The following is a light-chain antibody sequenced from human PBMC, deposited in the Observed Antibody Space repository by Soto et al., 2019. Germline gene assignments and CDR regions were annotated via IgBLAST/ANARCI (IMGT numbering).Light chain of an antibody. CDR1: QSVLYTPNNNNY. CDR3: HQYARDPFT. CDR2: WAS. Sequence: DIVMTQSPDSLAVSLGERATINCKSSQSVLYTPNNNNYLAWFQQKPGQPPKLLIYWASTRESGAPDRVSGSGSGTDFTLTISSVEAEDVAVYYCHQYARDPFTFGQGTKLEIK. J-gene: IGKJ2*01. V-gene: IGKV4-1*01.